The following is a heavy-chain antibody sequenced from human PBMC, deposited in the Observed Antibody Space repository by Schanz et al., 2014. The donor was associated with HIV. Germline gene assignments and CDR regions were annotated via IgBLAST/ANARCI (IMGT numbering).Heavy chain of an antibody. J-gene: IGHJ4*02. CDR3: SKATSGSRGWYTGSD. CDR1: GFTFDNYG. CDR2: ISDSGDGT. Sequence: VQLVESGGGVVQPGRSLRLSCVASGFTFDNYGMHWVRQAPGKGLERVSTISDSGDGTYYADSMKGRVTISRDNSKNILYLQMNSLRAEDTALYYCSKATSGSRGWYTGSDWGQGTLVTVSS. D-gene: IGHD6-19*01. V-gene: IGHV3-23*04.